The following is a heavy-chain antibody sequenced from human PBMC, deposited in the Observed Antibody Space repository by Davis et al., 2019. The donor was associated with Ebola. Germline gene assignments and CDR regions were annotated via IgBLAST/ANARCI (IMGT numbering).Heavy chain of an antibody. V-gene: IGHV3-30*18. D-gene: IGHD5-12*01. CDR3: AKVLQATNILATTYYYYALDV. Sequence: GGSLRLSCAASGFTFSSYSMNWVRQAPGKGLEWVAVISYDGSNKYYADSVKGRFTISRDNSKNTLYLQMNSLRAEDTAVYYCAKVLQATNILATTYYYYALDVWGQGTTVTVS. CDR1: GFTFSSYS. CDR2: ISYDGSNK. J-gene: IGHJ6*02.